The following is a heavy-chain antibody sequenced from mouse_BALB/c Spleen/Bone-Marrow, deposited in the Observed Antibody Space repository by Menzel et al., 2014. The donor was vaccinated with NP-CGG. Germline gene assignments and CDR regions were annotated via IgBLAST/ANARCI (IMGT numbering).Heavy chain of an antibody. Sequence: QVQLQQSGAELVRPRTSVKVSCKASGYAFTDYLMEWLKQRPGQGLEWIGVINPGSGSTNYNEKFKDKATLTADTSSNTAYMQLSSLTSDDSAVYFCARYDGYLDYWGQGTTLTVSS. V-gene: IGHV1-54*01. D-gene: IGHD2-3*01. CDR3: ARYDGYLDY. CDR2: INPGSGST. CDR1: GYAFTDYL. J-gene: IGHJ2*01.